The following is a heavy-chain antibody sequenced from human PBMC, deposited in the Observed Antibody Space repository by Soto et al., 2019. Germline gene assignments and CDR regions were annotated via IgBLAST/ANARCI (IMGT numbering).Heavy chain of an antibody. CDR3: AKDPGFYDSSGYYPLGAFDI. CDR1: GFTFRRYA. Sequence: EVQLLESGGGLVQPGGSLRLSCAASGFTFRRYAMSWVRQAPGKGLEWVSAISGSGGSTYYADSVKGRFTISRDNSKNTLYVQMNSLRAEDTAVYYCAKDPGFYDSSGYYPLGAFDIWGQGTMVAVSS. CDR2: ISGSGGST. V-gene: IGHV3-23*01. J-gene: IGHJ3*02. D-gene: IGHD3-22*01.